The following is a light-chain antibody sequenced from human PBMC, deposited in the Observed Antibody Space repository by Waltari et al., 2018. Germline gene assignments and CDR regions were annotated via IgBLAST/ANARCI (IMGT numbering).Light chain of an antibody. CDR1: SGPSNYA. V-gene: IGLV4-69*01. CDR2: VNSDGSH. CDR3: QTGGFGIWV. Sequence: QLLLTQSPSASASLGASVKLTCTLSSGPSNYAIASHPQQPDKGPRYLMKVNSDGSHIKGDGIPDRFSGSSSGAERYLTISSLQSEDEADYYCQTGGFGIWVFGGGTKLTVL. J-gene: IGLJ3*02.